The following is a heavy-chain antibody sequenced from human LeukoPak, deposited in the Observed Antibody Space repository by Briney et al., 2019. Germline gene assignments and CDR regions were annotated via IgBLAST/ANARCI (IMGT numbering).Heavy chain of an antibody. J-gene: IGHJ4*02. Sequence: PSETLSLTCTVSGGSISSSSYYWGWIRQPPGKGLEWIGSIYYSGSTYYNPSLKSRVTISIDTSKNQFSLKLSSVTAADTAVYYCARRHSSSWSSWDYWGQGTLVTVSS. CDR3: ARRHSSSWSSWDY. CDR2: IYYSGST. V-gene: IGHV4-39*01. D-gene: IGHD6-13*01. CDR1: GGSISSSSYY.